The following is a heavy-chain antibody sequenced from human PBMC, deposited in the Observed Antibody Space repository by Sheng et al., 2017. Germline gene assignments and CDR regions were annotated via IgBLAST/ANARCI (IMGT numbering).Heavy chain of an antibody. CDR2: ITTSGSMI. Sequence: EVQLVESGGRLVQPGGSLRLSCEASGFSFKDYEMNWVRQVPGKGLEWLSYITTSGSMIKYADSVQGRFTISRDDAKNTLNLQMTGLRVDDTGVYYCARGRWLHSRSYYFDSWGQGTLVTVSS. V-gene: IGHV3-48*03. CDR1: GFSFKDYE. CDR3: ARGRWLHSRSYYFDS. D-gene: IGHD3-10*01. J-gene: IGHJ4*02.